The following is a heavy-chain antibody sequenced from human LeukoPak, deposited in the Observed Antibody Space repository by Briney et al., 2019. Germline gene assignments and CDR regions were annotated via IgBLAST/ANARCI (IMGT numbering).Heavy chain of an antibody. V-gene: IGHV6-1*01. J-gene: IGHJ4*02. CDR1: GDSVSTNSVA. CDR3: AREAEITRFDY. D-gene: IGHD5-24*01. Sequence: SQTLSLTCAISGDSVSTNSVAWNWIRQPPSRGLEWLGRTSYRSKWYNDYAVSVKSRITITPDTSKNQFSLQLNSVTPEDTAVYYCAREAEITRFDYWGQGTLFTVSS. CDR2: TSYRSKWYN.